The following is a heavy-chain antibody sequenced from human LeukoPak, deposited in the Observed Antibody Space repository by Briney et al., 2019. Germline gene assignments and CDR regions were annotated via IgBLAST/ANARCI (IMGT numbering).Heavy chain of an antibody. CDR1: GFTFSSYK. CDR3: ARDPGTVADTYFDY. D-gene: IGHD6-19*01. V-gene: IGHV3-21*01. Sequence: GGSLRLSCAATGFTFSSYKMNWVRQAPGKGLEWVSSISGDSRYIYYADSLKGRFTISRDNAKNSLHLQMNSLRAEDTAVYYCARDPGTVADTYFDYWGPGTLVTVSS. J-gene: IGHJ4*02. CDR2: ISGDSRYI.